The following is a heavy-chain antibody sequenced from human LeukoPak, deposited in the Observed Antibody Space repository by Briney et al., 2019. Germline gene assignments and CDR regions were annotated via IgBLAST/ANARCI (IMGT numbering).Heavy chain of an antibody. CDR1: GYTLSEYY. V-gene: IGHV1-2*02. CDR3: ARVTSGSGNFVLYWFDA. Sequence: GASVKVSCKTSGYTLSEYYIHRVRQAPGQGLEWLGWINLNSADTHYAQNFQGRVTMTRDTSVSTAYMELSLLTSDDTAVYYCARVTSGSGNFVLYWFDAWGQGTLVTVSS. CDR2: INLNSADT. J-gene: IGHJ5*02. D-gene: IGHD3-10*01.